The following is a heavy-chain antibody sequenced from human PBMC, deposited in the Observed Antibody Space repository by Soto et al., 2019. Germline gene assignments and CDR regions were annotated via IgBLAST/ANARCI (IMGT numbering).Heavy chain of an antibody. D-gene: IGHD1-26*01. Sequence: EVQLVESGGGLVQPGGSLRLSCVTSGFTFSDHYMDWVRQAPGKGLEWVGRSRKKTSNYSTYYAPSVRGRFTISRDESKNSLYLQMDSLKPEDTALYYCASPPTESTTGDYWGQGTLVTVSS. CDR3: ASPPTESTTGDY. J-gene: IGHJ4*02. V-gene: IGHV3-72*01. CDR2: SRKKTSNYST. CDR1: GFTFSDHY.